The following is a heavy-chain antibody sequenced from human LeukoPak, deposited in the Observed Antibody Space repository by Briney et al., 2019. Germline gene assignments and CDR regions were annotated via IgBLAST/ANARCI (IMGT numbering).Heavy chain of an antibody. CDR3: ARILGYCSGGSCYYLDY. V-gene: IGHV4-30-4*01. D-gene: IGHD2-15*01. CDR1: GGSISSGDYY. J-gene: IGHJ4*02. CDR2: IYYSGST. Sequence: SQTLSLTCTVSGGSISSGDYYWSWIRQPPGKGLEWIGYIYYSGSTYYNPSLKSRVTISVDTSKNQFSLKLSSVTATDTAVYYCARILGYCSGGSCYYLDYWGQGTLVTVSS.